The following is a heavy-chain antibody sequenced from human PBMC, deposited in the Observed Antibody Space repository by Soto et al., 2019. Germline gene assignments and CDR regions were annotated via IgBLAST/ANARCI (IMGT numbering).Heavy chain of an antibody. Sequence: SVKVSCKASGGTFSNYAISWVRQAPGHGLEWVGGIIPLTETPVYAQTVQGRLTITADEITSAAYMELSSLRSDDTAVYYCAIGTRNSRTCDLWGKGPLVTVSS. CDR2: IIPLTETP. CDR3: AIGTRNSRTCDL. V-gene: IGHV1-69*13. CDR1: GGTFSNYA. J-gene: IGHJ4*02. D-gene: IGHD1-1*01.